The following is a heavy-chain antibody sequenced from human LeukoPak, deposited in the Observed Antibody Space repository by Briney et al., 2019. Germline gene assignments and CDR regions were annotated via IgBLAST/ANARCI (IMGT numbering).Heavy chain of an antibody. CDR3: ARRMQLWFTNWFDP. D-gene: IGHD5-18*01. J-gene: IGHJ5*02. CDR1: GGSMSTTDHY. Sequence: SQTLSLTCNVSGGSMSTTDHYWIWIRQPPAKGLDWIAYSYDSGTTYYNRSLKSRSTVSIDTSQNQLSLKLSSVTAADTAVYYCARRMQLWFTNWFDPWGQGTLVSVAS. V-gene: IGHV4-31*03. CDR2: SYDSGTT.